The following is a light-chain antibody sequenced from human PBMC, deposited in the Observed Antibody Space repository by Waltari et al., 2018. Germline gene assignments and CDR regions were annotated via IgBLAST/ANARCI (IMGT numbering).Light chain of an antibody. V-gene: IGLV6-57*04. CDR1: SGSIAGKF. J-gene: IGLJ2*01. Sequence: NFMLTQPHSVSESPGKTVTLSCTRSSGSIAGKFVQWYQQRPGSVPTAVIYNDNQRPSGVPNRFSGSIDTYSNSASLTISGLRTEDEADYYCQTYDVTNVIFGGGTKLTV. CDR3: QTYDVTNVI. CDR2: NDN.